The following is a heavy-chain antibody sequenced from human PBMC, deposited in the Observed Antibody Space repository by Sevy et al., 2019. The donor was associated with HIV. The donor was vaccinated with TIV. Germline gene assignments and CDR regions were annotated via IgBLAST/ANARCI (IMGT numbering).Heavy chain of an antibody. CDR2: LSASGGST. J-gene: IGHJ4*01. V-gene: IGHV3-23*01. D-gene: IGHD3-22*01. Sequence: GGSLRLSCVASGFTLSNYAMSWVRQAPGKGLEWVSILSASGGSTYYAESVKGRVTISRENSKNTLDLEMNSLRGEDTAVYYCAKGSRKYYYDSSGYYGDWGQGTLVTVSS. CDR1: GFTLSNYA. CDR3: AKGSRKYYYDSSGYYGD.